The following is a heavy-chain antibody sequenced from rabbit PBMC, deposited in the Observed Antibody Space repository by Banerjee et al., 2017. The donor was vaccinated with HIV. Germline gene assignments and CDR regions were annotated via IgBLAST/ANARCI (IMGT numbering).Heavy chain of an antibody. CDR2: ISTSSGTP. CDR3: AKNAGYANYGYAYFNL. D-gene: IGHD6-1*01. Sequence: QEHLEESGGGLVQPEGSLTLTCTASGFSFSGSYWICWVRQAPGKGLEWIACISTSSGTPYDASWAKGRFTISKTSSTTVTLQMTSLTAADTATYFCAKNAGYANYGYAYFNLWGPGTLVTVS. V-gene: IGHV1S45*01. CDR1: GFSFSGSYW. J-gene: IGHJ4*01.